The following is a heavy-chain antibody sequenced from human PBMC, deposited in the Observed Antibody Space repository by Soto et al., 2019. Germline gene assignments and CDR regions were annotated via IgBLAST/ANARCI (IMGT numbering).Heavy chain of an antibody. CDR3: AKDIYTVATRGPFDY. CDR2: ISWNSGSI. J-gene: IGHJ4*02. CDR1: GFTFDDYA. Sequence: GGSLRLSCAASGFTFDDYAMHWVRQAPGKGLEWFSGISWNSGSIGYADSVKGRFTISRDNAKNSLYLQMNSLRAEDTALYYCAKDIYTVATRGPFDYWGQGTRVTVSS. D-gene: IGHD5-12*01. V-gene: IGHV3-9*01.